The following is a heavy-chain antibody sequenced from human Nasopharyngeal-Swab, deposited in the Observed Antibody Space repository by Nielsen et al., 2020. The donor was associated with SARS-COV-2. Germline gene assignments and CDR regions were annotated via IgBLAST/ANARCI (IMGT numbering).Heavy chain of an antibody. J-gene: IGHJ4*02. CDR1: GFTFSSFG. D-gene: IGHD1-1*01. CDR3: ARDSDNWAIDY. V-gene: IGHV1-46*01. Sequence: GESLKISCAASGFTFSSFGMHWVRQAPGQGLEWMAIFDPRGDSTSHAQKFQGRLTMTTDTTTSTVYMELSSLRAEDAAVYYCARDSDNWAIDYWGQGTLVTVSS. CDR2: FDPRGDST.